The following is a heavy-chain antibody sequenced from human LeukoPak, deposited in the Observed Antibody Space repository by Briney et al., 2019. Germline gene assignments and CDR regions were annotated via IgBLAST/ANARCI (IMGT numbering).Heavy chain of an antibody. CDR1: GYSFTSYW. CDR2: IYPGDSDT. J-gene: IGHJ4*02. V-gene: IGHV5-51*01. D-gene: IGHD2-21*02. Sequence: GESLKISCKGSGYSFTSYWIGWVRQMPGKGLEWMGIIYPGDSDTRYSPSFQGQVTISADKSISTAYLQWSSLKASDTATYYCARTLAYCGGDCYSGFDYWGQGTLVTVSS. CDR3: ARTLAYCGGDCYSGFDY.